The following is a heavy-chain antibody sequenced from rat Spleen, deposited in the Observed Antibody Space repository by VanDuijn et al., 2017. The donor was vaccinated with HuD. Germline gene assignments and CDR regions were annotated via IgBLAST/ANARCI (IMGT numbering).Heavy chain of an antibody. CDR1: EFTFSDYG. J-gene: IGHJ2*01. Sequence: EVQLVESGGGLVQPGRSLKLPCAASEFTFSDYGVPWVRQAPPTGLEWVATISYGDSSGHSGTYYRDSVRGRFTISRDDAKSTLSLQMDSLRSEDTATYYCARRHYGYTDYFDYWGQGVMVTVSS. V-gene: IGHV5-29*01. CDR3: ARRHYGYTDYFDY. D-gene: IGHD1-9*01. CDR2: ISYGDSSGHSGT.